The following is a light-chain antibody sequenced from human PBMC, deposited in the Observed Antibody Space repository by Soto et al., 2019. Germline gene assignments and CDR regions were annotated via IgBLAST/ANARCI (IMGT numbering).Light chain of an antibody. V-gene: IGKV3-20*01. CDR3: QQYGSSGT. CDR1: QSVSNNY. CDR2: GAS. Sequence: EIVLTQSPGTLFLSPGERATLSCRDSQSVSNNYLAWYQQKPGQAPRLLIYGASNRATGIPDRFSGSGSGTDFTLTISRLEPEDFAVYYCQQYGSSGTFGQGTKVDIK. J-gene: IGKJ1*01.